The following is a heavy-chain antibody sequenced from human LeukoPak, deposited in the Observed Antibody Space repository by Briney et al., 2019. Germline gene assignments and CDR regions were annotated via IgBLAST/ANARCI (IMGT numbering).Heavy chain of an antibody. Sequence: PSETLSLTCTVSGGSISSYYWSWIRQPPGRGLEWIGYIHYSGSINSNPSLKRRVTISVDTSKNQFSLRLSSRTAADTAVYYCARVGSYAFDIWGQGTMVTVSS. CDR1: GGSISSYY. J-gene: IGHJ3*02. V-gene: IGHV4-59*01. CDR3: ARVGSYAFDI. CDR2: IHYSGSI.